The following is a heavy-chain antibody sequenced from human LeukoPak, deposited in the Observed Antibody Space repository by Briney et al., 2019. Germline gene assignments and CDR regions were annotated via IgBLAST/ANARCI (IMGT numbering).Heavy chain of an antibody. Sequence: GGSLRLSCAASGFTFSDYYMSWIRQAPGKGLEWVSYISSSGSTIYYADSVKGRFTISRDNAKNSLYLQMNSLRAEDTAVYYCARSTDVGYSYGGGYYFDYWGQGTLVTVSS. CDR2: ISSSGSTI. CDR1: GFTFSDYY. J-gene: IGHJ4*02. CDR3: ARSTDVGYSYGGGYYFDY. V-gene: IGHV3-11*04. D-gene: IGHD5-18*01.